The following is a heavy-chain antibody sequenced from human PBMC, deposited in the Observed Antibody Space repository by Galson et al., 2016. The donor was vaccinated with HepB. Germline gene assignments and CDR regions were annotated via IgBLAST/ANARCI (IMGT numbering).Heavy chain of an antibody. Sequence: SLRLSCAASGFTFSSYNMNWVRQAPGKGLEWVSSISRSSRHIYYADSVKGRFTISRDNAKNSLYLQMNSLRVEDTAMYFCARDREGTSWFSGDYDHYGMDVWGQGTTVTVSS. V-gene: IGHV3-21*01. CDR1: GFTFSSYN. J-gene: IGHJ6*02. CDR2: ISRSSRHI. CDR3: ARDREGTSWFSGDYDHYGMDV. D-gene: IGHD6-13*01.